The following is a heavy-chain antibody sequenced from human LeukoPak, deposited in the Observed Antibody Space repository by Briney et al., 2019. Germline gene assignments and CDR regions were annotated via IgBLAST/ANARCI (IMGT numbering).Heavy chain of an antibody. D-gene: IGHD6-13*01. CDR3: ARAANTAAGTPTLAIDY. V-gene: IGHV3-11*05. J-gene: IGHJ4*02. CDR1: GFTFSNYY. Sequence: PGGSLRLSCVASGFTFSNYYMSWIRQAPGKGLEWVSYIPSTSSNTSYADSVKGRFTISRDNAKNSLYLQMSSLRAEDTAVYYCARAANTAAGTPTLAIDYWGQGTLVTVSS. CDR2: IPSTSSNT.